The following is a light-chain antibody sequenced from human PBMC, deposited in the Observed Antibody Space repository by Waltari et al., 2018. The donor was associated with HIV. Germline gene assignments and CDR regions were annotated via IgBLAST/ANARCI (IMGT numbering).Light chain of an antibody. Sequence: EVVMPQSPATLSVSPGDSATLSCRASHRVSSNLAWYQQKPGHAPRLLIFGASTRAAGSPARFSGSESGTEFTLTISFLQSEDCAVFCGKQYKSWPPAWTFGQGSNVESK. CDR2: GAS. J-gene: IGKJ1*01. CDR1: HRVSSN. CDR3: KQYKSWPPAWT. V-gene: IGKV3-15*01.